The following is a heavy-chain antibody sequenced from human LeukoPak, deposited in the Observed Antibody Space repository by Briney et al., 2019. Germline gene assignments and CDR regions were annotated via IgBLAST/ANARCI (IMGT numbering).Heavy chain of an antibody. V-gene: IGHV3-30-3*01. CDR3: VRDRGTYRPIDY. D-gene: IGHD1-26*01. CDR1: GFTFSSYA. J-gene: IGHJ4*02. CDR2: ISYDGSNK. Sequence: GRSLRLSCAASGFTFSSYAMHWVRQAPGKGLEWVAVISYDGSNKYYADSVKGRFTISRDNAQNSLYLQMNSLRAEDTAIYYCVRDRGTYRPIDYWGQGTLVTVSS.